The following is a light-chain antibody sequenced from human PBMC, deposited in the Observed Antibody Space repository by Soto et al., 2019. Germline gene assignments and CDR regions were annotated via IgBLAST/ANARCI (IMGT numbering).Light chain of an antibody. CDR3: SSYTTSNTRQIV. CDR2: DVS. J-gene: IGLJ1*01. CDR1: SSDVGGYNY. V-gene: IGLV2-14*03. Sequence: LTQPASVSGSPGQSITISCTGTSSDVGGYNYVSWYQHHPGKAPKLMIYDVSNRPSGISNRFSGSKSGNTASLTISGLQPEDEGDYYCSSYTTSNTRQIVFGTGTKVTVL.